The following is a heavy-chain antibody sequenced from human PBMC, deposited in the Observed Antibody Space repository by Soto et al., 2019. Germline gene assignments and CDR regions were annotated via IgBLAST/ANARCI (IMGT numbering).Heavy chain of an antibody. D-gene: IGHD2-8*01. CDR1: GFTVSSNY. J-gene: IGHJ4*02. Sequence: VQLVESGGGLIQPGGSLRLSCAASGFTVSSNYMSWVRQAPGKGLEWVSIMYSGGSTYYADSVKGRFTISRDNSKNMLDLQKNRLSAEDPAVYYCARFSRLMGGGLDYWGQGTLVTVSS. CDR3: ARFSRLMGGGLDY. V-gene: IGHV3-53*01. CDR2: MYSGGST.